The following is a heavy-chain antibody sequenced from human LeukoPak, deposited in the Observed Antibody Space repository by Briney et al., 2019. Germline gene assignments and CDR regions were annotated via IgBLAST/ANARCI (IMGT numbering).Heavy chain of an antibody. CDR1: GGTFSSYA. V-gene: IGHV1-69*13. J-gene: IGHJ4*02. CDR2: IIPIFGTA. D-gene: IGHD1-26*01. Sequence: SVKVSCKASGGTFSSYAISWVRQAPGQGLEWMGGIIPIFGTANYAQKFQGRVTITADESTSTAYMELSSLRSEDTAVYYCASLYDIVGTTVDYWGQGTLVTVSS. CDR3: ASLYDIVGTTVDY.